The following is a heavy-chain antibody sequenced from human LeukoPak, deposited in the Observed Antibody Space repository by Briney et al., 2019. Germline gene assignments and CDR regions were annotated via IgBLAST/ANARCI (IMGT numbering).Heavy chain of an antibody. J-gene: IGHJ4*02. Sequence: PGRSLRLSCAASGITVSSNYMSWVLQAPGKRLDCVSFMYSGGNTYYADSVKGRFPISRSKSKNTLYLQMNSLRAEDTAVYYCARGIGSTVFFDHWGQGTLVTVSS. CDR3: ARGIGSTVFFDH. CDR2: MYSGGNT. V-gene: IGHV3-53*01. D-gene: IGHD4-17*01. CDR1: GITVSSNY.